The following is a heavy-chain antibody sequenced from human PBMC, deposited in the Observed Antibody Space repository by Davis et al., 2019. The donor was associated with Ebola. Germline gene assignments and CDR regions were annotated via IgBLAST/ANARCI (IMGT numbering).Heavy chain of an antibody. CDR3: ARLTCSSSGCYSYSLGDYYGMDV. V-gene: IGHV4-31*03. J-gene: IGHJ6*02. Sequence: SETLSLTCTVSGGSISSGGYYWSWIRQHPGKGLEWIGYIYYSGSTSYNPSLKSRVTISVDTSKNQFSLKLTSATAADTAVYYCARLTCSSSGCYSYSLGDYYGMDVWGQGTVVAVS. CDR1: GGSISSGGYY. CDR2: IYYSGST. D-gene: IGHD2-2*01.